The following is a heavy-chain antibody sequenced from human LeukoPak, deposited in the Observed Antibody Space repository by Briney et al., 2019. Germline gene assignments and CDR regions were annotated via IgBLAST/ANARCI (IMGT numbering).Heavy chain of an antibody. Sequence: PGGFLRLSCAASGFTFSRYAMHWVRQAPGKGLEWVAVISYDGSNEYYADSVKGRFTISRDNSKNTLYLQMNSLRPEDTAVYYCAREAEAFDIWGQGTMVTVSS. CDR2: ISYDGSNE. CDR3: AREAEAFDI. J-gene: IGHJ3*02. CDR1: GFTFSRYA. V-gene: IGHV3-30-3*01.